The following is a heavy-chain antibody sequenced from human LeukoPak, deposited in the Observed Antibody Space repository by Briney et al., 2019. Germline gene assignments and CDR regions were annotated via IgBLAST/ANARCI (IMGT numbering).Heavy chain of an antibody. CDR2: IYPGDSDT. J-gene: IGHJ4*02. D-gene: IGHD5-24*01. CDR3: ARRDFGNNWYLDY. Sequence: KHGESLKISCKGFGYSFTNYWIGWVRQMPGKGLEWMGIIYPGDSDTRYRPSFQGQVTISADKSISTAYLQWNSLKASDTAMYYCARRDFGNNWYLDYWGQGVLVTVSS. CDR1: GYSFTNYW. V-gene: IGHV5-51*01.